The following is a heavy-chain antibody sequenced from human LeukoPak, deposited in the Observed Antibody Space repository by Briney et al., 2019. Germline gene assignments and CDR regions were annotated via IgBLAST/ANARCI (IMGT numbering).Heavy chain of an antibody. Sequence: SVKVSCKASGGTFNSYAISWVRQAPGEGREGMGRIIPIFGTANYAQKFQGRVTITTDESTSTAYMELSSLRSEDTAVYYCARVAVGASYFDYWGQGTLVTVSS. CDR1: GGTFNSYA. D-gene: IGHD1-26*01. J-gene: IGHJ4*02. CDR2: IIPIFGTA. CDR3: ARVAVGASYFDY. V-gene: IGHV1-69*05.